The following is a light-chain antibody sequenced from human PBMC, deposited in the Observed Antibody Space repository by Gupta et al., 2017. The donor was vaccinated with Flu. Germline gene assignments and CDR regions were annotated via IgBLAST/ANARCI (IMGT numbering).Light chain of an antibody. CDR2: ENN. V-gene: IGLV1-51*02. J-gene: IGLJ2*01. CDR1: RANVGNNY. Sequence: KVTRSGGGSRANVGNNYVSWDQERTGTAPKLLIYENNERPSGMPDGFSGAKPGTSATLGSTGLQTGDEADYYCGTWDSSLSGVVFGGGTKLTVL. CDR3: GTWDSSLSGVV.